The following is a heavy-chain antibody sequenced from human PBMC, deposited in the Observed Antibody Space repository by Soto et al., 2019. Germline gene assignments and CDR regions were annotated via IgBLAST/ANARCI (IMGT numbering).Heavy chain of an antibody. D-gene: IGHD1-26*01. Sequence: QVQLVQSGAEVKKPGASVKVSCKASGYTFTSYYMHWVRQAPGQGLEGMGIINPSGGSTSYAQKFQVRLTMTKDTYTSTVYMELSSLRSEDTAVYYCAREEVGATTYHYWGQGTLVTISS. CDR1: GYTFTSYY. CDR3: AREEVGATTYHY. CDR2: INPSGGST. V-gene: IGHV1-46*01. J-gene: IGHJ4*02.